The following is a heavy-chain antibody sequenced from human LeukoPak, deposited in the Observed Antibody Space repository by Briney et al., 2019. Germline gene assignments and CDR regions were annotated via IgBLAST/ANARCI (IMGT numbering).Heavy chain of an antibody. V-gene: IGHV3-74*01. CDR1: GFTFSSYW. D-gene: IGHD3-22*01. CDR2: INSDGSST. Sequence: GGSLRLSCAASGFTFSSYWMHWVRQAPGKGLVWVSRINSDGSSTSYADSVKGRFTISRDNARNTLYLQMNSLRAEDTAVYYCARVATYYDSSGYNSGYFDYWGQGTLVTVSS. CDR3: ARVATYYDSSGYNSGYFDY. J-gene: IGHJ4*02.